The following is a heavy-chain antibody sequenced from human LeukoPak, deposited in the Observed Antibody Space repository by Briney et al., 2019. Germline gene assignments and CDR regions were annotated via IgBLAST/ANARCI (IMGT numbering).Heavy chain of an antibody. CDR1: GFTFSSYA. CDR3: AKGSGSYYLNNRLFDY. V-gene: IGHV3-23*01. Sequence: PGGSLRLSCAASGFTFSSYAMSWVRQAPGKGLEWVSAISGSGGSTYYADSVKGRFTISRDNSKNTLYLQMNSLRAEDTAVYYCAKGSGSYYLNNRLFDYWGQGTLVTVSS. CDR2: ISGSGGST. D-gene: IGHD1-26*01. J-gene: IGHJ4*02.